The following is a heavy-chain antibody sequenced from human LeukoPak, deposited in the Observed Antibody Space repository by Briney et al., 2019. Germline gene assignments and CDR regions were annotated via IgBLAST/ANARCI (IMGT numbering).Heavy chain of an antibody. CDR3: ARDEKVAVAGTNY. CDR2: IYYSGST. J-gene: IGHJ4*02. V-gene: IGHV4-39*07. CDR1: GGSISSSSYY. Sequence: PSETLSLTCTVSGGSISSSSYYWGWIRQPPGKGLEWIGSIYYSGSTYYNPSLKSRVTISVDTSKNQFSLKLSSVTAADTAVYYCARDEKVAVAGTNYWGQGTLVTVSS. D-gene: IGHD6-19*01.